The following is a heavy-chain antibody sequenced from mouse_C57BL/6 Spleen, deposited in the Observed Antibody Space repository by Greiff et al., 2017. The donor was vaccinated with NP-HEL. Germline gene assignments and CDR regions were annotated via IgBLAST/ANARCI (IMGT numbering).Heavy chain of an antibody. V-gene: IGHV1-85*01. CDR1: GYTFTSYD. Sequence: QVQLQQSGPELVKPGASVKLSCKASGYTFTSYDINWVKQRPGQGLEWIGWIYPGDGSTKYNETFKGKATLTVDTSSSTAYMELHSLTSEDSAVYFCARGGAGYFDYGGQGTTLTVSS. D-gene: IGHD3-3*01. CDR2: IYPGDGST. CDR3: ARGGAGYFDY. J-gene: IGHJ2*01.